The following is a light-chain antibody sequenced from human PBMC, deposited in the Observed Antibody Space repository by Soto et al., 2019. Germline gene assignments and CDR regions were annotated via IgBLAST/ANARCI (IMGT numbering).Light chain of an antibody. CDR3: CSYAGSFVV. CDR1: ISDVGGYNY. Sequence: SVPSQPRSVRESPGQSFTISCTGTISDVGGYNYVSWYQQHPGKAPKLMIYDVSKRPSGVPDRFSGSKSGNTASLTISGLQAEDEADYYCCSYAGSFVVFGGGTKVTV. V-gene: IGLV2-11*01. CDR2: DVS. J-gene: IGLJ2*01.